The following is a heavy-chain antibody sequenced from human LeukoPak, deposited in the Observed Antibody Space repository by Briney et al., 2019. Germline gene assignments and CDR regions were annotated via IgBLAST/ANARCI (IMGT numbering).Heavy chain of an antibody. CDR3: ARGEKLRYFDWLSTTNWFDP. V-gene: IGHV4-34*01. D-gene: IGHD3-9*01. CDR2: INHSGST. CDR1: GGSFSGYY. J-gene: IGHJ5*02. Sequence: SETLSVTCAVYGGSFSGYYWSWIRQPRGKGLEWIGEINHSGSTNYNPYLKSRVTISVDTSKNQFSLKLSSVTAADTAVYYCARGEKLRYFDWLSTTNWFDPWGQGTLVTVSS.